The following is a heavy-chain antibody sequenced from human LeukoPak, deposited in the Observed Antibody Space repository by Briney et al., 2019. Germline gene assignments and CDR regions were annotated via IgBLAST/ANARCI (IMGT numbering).Heavy chain of an antibody. CDR1: GFTFSSYW. V-gene: IGHV3-74*01. CDR2: INTDGSTT. Sequence: PGGSLRLSCAAPGFTFSSYWMYWVRQAPGKGLVWVSRINTDGSTTNYADSVKGRFTISRDNAKNTLYLQMNSLRAEDTAVYYCAAVTTADWGPGTLVIVSS. D-gene: IGHD4-17*01. J-gene: IGHJ4*02. CDR3: AAVTTAD.